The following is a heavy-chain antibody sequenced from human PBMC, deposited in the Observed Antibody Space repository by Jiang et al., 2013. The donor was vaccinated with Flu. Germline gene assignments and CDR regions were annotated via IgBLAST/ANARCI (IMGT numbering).Heavy chain of an antibody. Sequence: GIANYAQKFQGRVTITADKSTSTAYMELSSLRSEDTAVYYCARGIVATHYYYGMDVWGKGTTVTVSS. CDR2: GIA. D-gene: IGHD5-12*01. J-gene: IGHJ6*04. V-gene: IGHV1-69*04. CDR3: ARGIVATHYYYGMDV.